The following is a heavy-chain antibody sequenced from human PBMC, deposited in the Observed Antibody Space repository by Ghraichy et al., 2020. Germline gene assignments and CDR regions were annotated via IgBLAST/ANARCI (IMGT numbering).Heavy chain of an antibody. CDR2: INPNSGGT. D-gene: IGHD3-3*01. V-gene: IGHV1-2*04. CDR1: GYTFTGYY. CDR3: ARGAYYDFWSGYYSSWFDP. J-gene: IGHJ5*02. Sequence: ASVKVSCKASGYTFTGYYMHWVRQAPGQGLEWMGWINPNSGGTNYAQKFQGWVTMTRDTSISTAYMELSRLRSDDTAVYYCARGAYYDFWSGYYSSWFDPWGQGTLVTVSS.